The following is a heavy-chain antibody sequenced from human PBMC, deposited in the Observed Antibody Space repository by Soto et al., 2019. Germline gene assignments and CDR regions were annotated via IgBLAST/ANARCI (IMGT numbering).Heavy chain of an antibody. CDR2: INHSGST. J-gene: IGHJ4*02. Sequence: QVQLQQWGAGLLKPSETLSLTCAVYGGSFSGYFWSWIRQTPGKGLEWIGEINHSGSTNYNPSLKNCATISVDTSMNQVSLKLSAEPAPDTALYYCAGKTGPWCRGGNRYCFDYGGQGVMVT. CDR3: AGKTGPWCRGGNRYCFDY. CDR1: GGSFSGYF. V-gene: IGHV4-34*01. D-gene: IGHD3-16*02.